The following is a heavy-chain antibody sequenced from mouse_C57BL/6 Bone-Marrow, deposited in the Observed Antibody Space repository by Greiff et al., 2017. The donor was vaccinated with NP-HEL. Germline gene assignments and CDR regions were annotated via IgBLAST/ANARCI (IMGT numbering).Heavy chain of an antibody. CDR3: ARSRAYYYGSSDY. CDR1: GYTFTSYW. V-gene: IGHV1-64*01. J-gene: IGHJ2*01. CDR2: IHPNSGST. Sequence: VQLQQPGAELVKPGASVKLSCKASGYTFTSYWMHWVKQRPGQGLEWIGMIHPNSGSTNYNEKCKSKATLTVDKSSSTAYMQLSSLTSEDSAVYYCARSRAYYYGSSDYWGQGTTLTVSS. D-gene: IGHD1-1*01.